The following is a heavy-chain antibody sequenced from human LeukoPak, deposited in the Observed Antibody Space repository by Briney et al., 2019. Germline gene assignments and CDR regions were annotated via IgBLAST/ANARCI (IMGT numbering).Heavy chain of an antibody. CDR3: ARAPNTPYDFWSGYYQYYYYMDV. D-gene: IGHD3-3*01. CDR1: GYTFTSYY. CDR2: INPSGGST. Sequence: GASVKVSCKASGYTFTSYYMHWVRQAPGQGPEWMGIINPSGGSTSYAQKFQGRVTMTRDTSTSTVYMELSSLRSEDTAVYYCARAPNTPYDFWSGYYQYYYYMDVWGKGTTVTVSS. V-gene: IGHV1-46*01. J-gene: IGHJ6*03.